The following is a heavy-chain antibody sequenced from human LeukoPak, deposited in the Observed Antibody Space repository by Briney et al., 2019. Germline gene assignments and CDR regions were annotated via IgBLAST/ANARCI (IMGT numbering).Heavy chain of an antibody. D-gene: IGHD3-22*01. CDR3: ARDLYYYDSSGWYYYGMDV. CDR2: IYYSGST. V-gene: IGHV4-59*01. J-gene: IGHJ6*02. Sequence: KPSETLSLTCTVSGGSISSYYWSWIRKPPGKGLEWIGYIYYSGSTNYNPSLKSRVTISVDTSKNQFSLKLSSVTAADTAVYYCARDLYYYDSSGWYYYGMDVWGQGTTVTVSS. CDR1: GGSISSYY.